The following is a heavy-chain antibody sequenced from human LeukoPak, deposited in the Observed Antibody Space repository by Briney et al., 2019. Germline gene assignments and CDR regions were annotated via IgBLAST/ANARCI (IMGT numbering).Heavy chain of an antibody. CDR1: GFTFNDYA. CDR3: AKSDGHGTGYGFHI. CDR2: IRDDGSDT. Sequence: QTGGSLRLSCAASGFTFNDYAMYWVRQSPGRGLEWVALIRDDGSDTYHADSVKGRFTISRDNSKNTVFLRMNSLRGEDSAIYYCAKSDGHGTGYGFHIWGQGTMVTVSS. J-gene: IGHJ3*02. V-gene: IGHV3-30*02. D-gene: IGHD6-19*01.